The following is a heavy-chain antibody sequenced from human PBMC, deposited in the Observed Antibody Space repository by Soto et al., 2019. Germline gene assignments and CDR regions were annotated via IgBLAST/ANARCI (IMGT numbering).Heavy chain of an antibody. Sequence: GASVKVSCKVSGYTLTELSMHWVRQAPGKGLEWMGGFDPEDGETIYAQKFQGRVTMTEDTSTDTAYMELSSLRSEDTAVYYCATGHTTWYNFFYSYMGVWGKGNKVTVS. V-gene: IGHV1-24*01. CDR3: ATGHTTWYNFFYSYMGV. J-gene: IGHJ6*03. CDR1: GYTLTELS. D-gene: IGHD3-3*01. CDR2: FDPEDGET.